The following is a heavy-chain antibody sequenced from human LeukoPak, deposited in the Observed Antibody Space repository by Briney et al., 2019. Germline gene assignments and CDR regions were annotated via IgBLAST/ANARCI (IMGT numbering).Heavy chain of an antibody. Sequence: ASVKVSCKASGYTFTGYYMHWVRQAPGQGLEWMGWINPNSGGTNYAQKFQGRVTMTRDTSISTAYMELSRLRSDDTAVYYCARDSAITMIVVVMTKLDYWGQGTLVTVSS. CDR1: GYTFTGYY. J-gene: IGHJ4*02. V-gene: IGHV1-2*02. CDR3: ARDSAITMIVVVMTKLDY. D-gene: IGHD3-22*01. CDR2: INPNSGGT.